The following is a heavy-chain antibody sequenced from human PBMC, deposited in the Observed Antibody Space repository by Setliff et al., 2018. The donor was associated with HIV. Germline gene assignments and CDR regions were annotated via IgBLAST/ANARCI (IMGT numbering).Heavy chain of an antibody. J-gene: IGHJ4*02. CDR3: ARDYNYIFDS. CDR2: ISDDGSTK. Sequence: PGGSLRLSCAASGFTFNNYAMHWVRQAPGKGPECVAVISDDGSTKHYGDSVKGRFTISRDNSKNTLYLEMNSLRAEDTAIYYCARDYNYIFDSWGQGIPVTVSS. CDR1: GFTFNNYA. V-gene: IGHV3-30*04. D-gene: IGHD3-22*01.